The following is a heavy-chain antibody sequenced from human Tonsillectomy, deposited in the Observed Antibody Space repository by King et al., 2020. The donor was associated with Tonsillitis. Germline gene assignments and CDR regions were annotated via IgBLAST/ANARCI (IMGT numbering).Heavy chain of an antibody. V-gene: IGHV3-74*01. CDR1: GFAFSTYW. Sequence: DVQLVESGGGLIQPGGSLRLSCAASGFAFSTYWMFWVRQGPGKGLEWFSRISPDGTSIRYADSVMGRFTISRDNAKNTLCLQLSSLRAEDTAVYYCAREYWGAGDYWGQGTQVIVSS. CDR2: ISPDGTSI. D-gene: IGHD7-27*01. J-gene: IGHJ4*02. CDR3: AREYWGAGDY.